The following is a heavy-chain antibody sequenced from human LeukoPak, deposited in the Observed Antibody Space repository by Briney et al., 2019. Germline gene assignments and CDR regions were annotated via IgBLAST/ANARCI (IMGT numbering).Heavy chain of an antibody. V-gene: IGHV1-24*01. D-gene: IGHD3-16*01. CDR1: GYTLTELS. J-gene: IGHJ6*02. Sequence: ASVKVSCKVSGYTLTELSMHWVRQAPGKGLEWMGGIDPEDGVTIYAQKFQGRVTMTEDTSTDTAYMELSSLRSEDTAVYYCATESTLTFPPYGMDVWGQGTTVTVSS. CDR3: ATESTLTFPPYGMDV. CDR2: IDPEDGVT.